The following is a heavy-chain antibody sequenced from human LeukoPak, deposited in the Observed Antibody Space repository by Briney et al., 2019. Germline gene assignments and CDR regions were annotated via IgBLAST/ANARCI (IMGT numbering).Heavy chain of an antibody. CDR3: ARPSLLGYYGSGSYQNPFDY. V-gene: IGHV4-38-2*02. CDR2: IYHSGST. Sequence: SESLSLTCTVSGYSISSGYYWGWIRQPPGKGLEWIGSIYHSGSTYYNPSLKSRVTISVDTSKNQFSLKLSSVTAADTAVYYCARPSLLGYYGSGSYQNPFDYWGQGTLVTVSS. CDR1: GYSISSGYY. J-gene: IGHJ4*02. D-gene: IGHD3-10*01.